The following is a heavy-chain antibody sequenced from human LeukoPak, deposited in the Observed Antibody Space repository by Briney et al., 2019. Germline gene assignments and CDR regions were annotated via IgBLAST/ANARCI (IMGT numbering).Heavy chain of an antibody. CDR1: GGSFSGYY. V-gene: IGHV4-34*01. CDR2: INHSGST. CDR3: ARAGYYFDY. D-gene: IGHD3-22*01. J-gene: IGHJ4*02. Sequence: PETLSLTCAVYGGSFSGYYWSWIRQPPGKGLEWIGEINHSGSTNYNPSLKSRVTISVDTSKNQFSLKLSSVTAADTAVYYCARAGYYFDYWGQGTLVTVSS.